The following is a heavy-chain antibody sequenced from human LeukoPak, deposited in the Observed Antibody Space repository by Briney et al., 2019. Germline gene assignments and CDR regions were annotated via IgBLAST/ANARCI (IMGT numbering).Heavy chain of an antibody. CDR2: IDSSDTT. CDR1: GFTVSSNY. D-gene: IGHD1-26*01. Sequence: SGGSLRLSCAASGFTVSSNYMTWVRQAPGKGLECVSVIDSSDTTFYTDSVKGRFTISRDNSKNTLYLQMNSLRAEDTAVYYCARARHSGSYYGFDSWGQGTLVTVSS. CDR3: ARARHSGSYYGFDS. V-gene: IGHV3-53*01. J-gene: IGHJ4*02.